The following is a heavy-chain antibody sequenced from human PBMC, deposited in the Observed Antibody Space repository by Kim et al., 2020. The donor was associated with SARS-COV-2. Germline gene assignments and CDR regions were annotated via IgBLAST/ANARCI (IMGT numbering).Heavy chain of an antibody. V-gene: IGHV3-11*01. CDR1: GFTLSEWY. CDR2: INSSGSRK. D-gene: IGHD3-10*01. J-gene: IGHJ6*02. CDR3: ARAERDGSSYYFAMDI. Sequence: GGSLRLSCEVSGFTLSEWYMSWIRHTPGKGLQWLSYINSSGSRKFYADSVRGRFTISRDNANNVLYLQMDSLRADDTAVYYCARAERDGSSYYFAMDIWGQGTTVTVSS.